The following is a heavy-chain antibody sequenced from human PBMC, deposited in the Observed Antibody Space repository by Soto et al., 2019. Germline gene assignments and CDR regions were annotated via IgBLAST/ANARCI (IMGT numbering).Heavy chain of an antibody. Sequence: GSLRLSCVSSQFTFTRYWIGCLRHSPGKWLEWVATIKQDGTEKYYLDSVKGRFTISRDNAKSLRYLQMDSLRAEDPAIYYCTSAFVKTWIQLKQFDCWGQGTSVTVSS. J-gene: IGHJ4*02. V-gene: IGHV3-7*01. CDR1: QFTFTRYW. CDR3: TSAFVKTWIQLKQFDC. D-gene: IGHD5-18*01. CDR2: IKQDGTEK.